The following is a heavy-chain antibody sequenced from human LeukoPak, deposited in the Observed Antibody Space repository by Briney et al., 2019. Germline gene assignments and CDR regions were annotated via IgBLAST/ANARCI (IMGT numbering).Heavy chain of an antibody. CDR2: INPNSGGT. CDR1: GYTFTGYY. Sequence: EASVNVSCKASGYTFTGYYMHWVRQAPGQGLEWMGWINPNSGGTNYAQRFQGWVTMTSDTSISTAYMELSRLRSDDTAVYYCARGSQSLDSSGYSDYWGQGTLVTVSS. CDR3: ARGSQSLDSSGYSDY. J-gene: IGHJ4*02. V-gene: IGHV1-2*04. D-gene: IGHD3-22*01.